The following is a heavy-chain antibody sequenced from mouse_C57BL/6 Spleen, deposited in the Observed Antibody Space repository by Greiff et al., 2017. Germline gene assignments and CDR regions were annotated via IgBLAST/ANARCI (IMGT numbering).Heavy chain of an antibody. CDR2: IYPGSGST. D-gene: IGHD1-1*01. V-gene: IGHV1-55*01. CDR1: GYTFTSYW. CDR3: ARRGYYGSSNAMDY. J-gene: IGHJ4*01. Sequence: QVQLQQPGAELVKPGASVKMSCKASGYTFTSYWITWVKQRPGQGLEWIGDIYPGSGSTNYNEKFKSKATLTVDTSSSTAYMQRSGLTSEDSAVYYCARRGYYGSSNAMDYWGQGTSVTVSS.